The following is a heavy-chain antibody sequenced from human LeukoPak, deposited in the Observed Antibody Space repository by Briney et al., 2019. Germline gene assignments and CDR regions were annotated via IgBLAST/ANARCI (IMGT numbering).Heavy chain of an antibody. CDR1: GDSVSSNSAA. CDR3: ARSPYGSGSYYNWDNFDY. D-gene: IGHD3-10*01. J-gene: IGHJ4*02. V-gene: IGHV6-1*01. Sequence: SQTLSLTCAISGDSVSSNSAAWNWIRQSPSRGLEWLGRTYYRSKWYNDYAVSVKSRITINPDTSKNQFSLQLNSVTPEDTAVYYCARSPYGSGSYYNWDNFDYWGQGTLVTVSS. CDR2: TYYRSKWYN.